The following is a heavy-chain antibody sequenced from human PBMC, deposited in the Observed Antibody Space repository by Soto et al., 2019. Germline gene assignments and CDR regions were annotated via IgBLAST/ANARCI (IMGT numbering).Heavy chain of an antibody. CDR2: ISAYNGNT. J-gene: IGHJ4*02. D-gene: IGHD1-26*01. V-gene: IGHV1-18*01. Sequence: QVQLVQSGAEVKKPGASVKVSCKASGYTFTSYGISWVRQDPGQGLEWMGGISAYNGNTNYAQKLQGRVTMTTDTSTSTAYMELRSLRSEDTAVYYCARDSMKVGADVFDCWGQGTLVTVSS. CDR1: GYTFTSYG. CDR3: ARDSMKVGADVFDC.